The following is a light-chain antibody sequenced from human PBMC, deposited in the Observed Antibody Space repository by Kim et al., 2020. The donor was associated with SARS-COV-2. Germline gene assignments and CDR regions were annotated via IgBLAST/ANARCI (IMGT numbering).Light chain of an antibody. CDR1: SRDIGRYIY. CDR2: DVN. V-gene: IGLV2-11*03. J-gene: IGLJ2*01. Sequence: GQSVTTSCAGTSRDIGRYIYISWYQQYPGKAPKVLIYDVNKRPSGVPDRFSGSKSGNTASLTVSGLQPEDEADYYCSSYAGTYSVIFGGGTQLTVL. CDR3: SSYAGTYSVI.